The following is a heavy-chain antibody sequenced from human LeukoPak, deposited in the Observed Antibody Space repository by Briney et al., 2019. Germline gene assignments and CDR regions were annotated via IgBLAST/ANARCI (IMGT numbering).Heavy chain of an antibody. Sequence: SETLPLTCNVSDGSISRYYWAWIRQPPGMGLESIGKIHNGGNAYYTPSLKSRVTLSMDASRNQVSLRLSSVTAADTAVYYCASGYSTTLDFWGQGTLVTVSS. CDR3: ASGYSTTLDF. V-gene: IGHV4-59*04. CDR1: DGSISRYY. D-gene: IGHD6-13*01. CDR2: IHNGGNA. J-gene: IGHJ4*02.